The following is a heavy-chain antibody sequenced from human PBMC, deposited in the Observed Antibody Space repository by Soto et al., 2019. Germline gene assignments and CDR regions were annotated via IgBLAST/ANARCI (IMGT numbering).Heavy chain of an antibody. V-gene: IGHV1-69*06. Sequence: SVKVSCKASGGTFSSYAISWVRQAPGQGLEWMGGIIPIFGTANYAQKFQGRVTITADKSTSTAYMELSSLRSEDTAVYYCAREDRCSSTSCYYNYYGMDVWGQGTTVTVSS. CDR3: AREDRCSSTSCYYNYYGMDV. D-gene: IGHD2-2*01. J-gene: IGHJ6*02. CDR1: GGTFSSYA. CDR2: IIPIFGTA.